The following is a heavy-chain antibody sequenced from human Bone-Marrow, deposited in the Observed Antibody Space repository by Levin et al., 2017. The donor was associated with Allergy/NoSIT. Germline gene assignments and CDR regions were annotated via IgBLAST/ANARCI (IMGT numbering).Heavy chain of an antibody. CDR2: ITGNGDSI. CDR1: GFTFSIYA. V-gene: IGHV3-64*01. J-gene: IGHJ4*02. Sequence: QSGGSLRLSCDASGFTFSIYAMHWVRQAPGKGLQYVSGITGNGDSIYYINSVTGRFTISRDNSKDTLYLQMGSLRPEDTAVYYCARYQGLDYGDHPFDYWGQGTLVTVSS. CDR3: ARYQGLDYGDHPFDY. D-gene: IGHD4-17*01.